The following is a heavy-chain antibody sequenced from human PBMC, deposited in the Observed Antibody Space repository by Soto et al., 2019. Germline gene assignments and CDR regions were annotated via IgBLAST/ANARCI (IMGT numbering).Heavy chain of an antibody. CDR3: ARDRGAAVGQFFDY. J-gene: IGHJ4*02. V-gene: IGHV3-11*01. CDR1: GFTFSAYY. Sequence: QVQLVDSGGGLVKPGGSLRLSCAASGFTFSAYYMSWLRQAPGKGLEWISYISSSGDTGNYADSVKGRFTVSRDNAKNSLYLQMNSLRGEDTAVYYCARDRGAAVGQFFDYWGQGTLVTVSS. D-gene: IGHD6-25*01. CDR2: ISSSGDTG.